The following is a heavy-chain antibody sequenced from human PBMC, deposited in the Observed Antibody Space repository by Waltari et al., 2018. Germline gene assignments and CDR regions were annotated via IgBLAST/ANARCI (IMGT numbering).Heavy chain of an antibody. CDR3: AKESIAAHAFDI. D-gene: IGHD6-6*01. CDR2: ISWNSGSI. V-gene: IGHV3-9*01. J-gene: IGHJ3*02. Sequence: EVQLVESGGGLVQPGRSLRLSCAASGFTFDDYAMHWVRQVPGKGLEWVSVISWNSGSIGYADSVKGRFTISRDNAKNSLYLQMNSLRAEDTALYYCAKESIAAHAFDIWGQGTMVTVSS. CDR1: GFTFDDYA.